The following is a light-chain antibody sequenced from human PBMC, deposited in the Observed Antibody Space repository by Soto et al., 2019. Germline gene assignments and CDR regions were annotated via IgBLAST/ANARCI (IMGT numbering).Light chain of an antibody. Sequence: EIVLTQSACTRSLSHGERATVSCRASQSVSGSYFAWYQQKAGQAPRLLIYAASRRAAGIPDRFSGGGSETDFTLTLSRLEPEDFAVYYCQQYGTSPPITFGQGTK. J-gene: IGKJ2*01. CDR2: AAS. V-gene: IGKV3-20*01. CDR3: QQYGTSPPIT. CDR1: QSVSGSY.